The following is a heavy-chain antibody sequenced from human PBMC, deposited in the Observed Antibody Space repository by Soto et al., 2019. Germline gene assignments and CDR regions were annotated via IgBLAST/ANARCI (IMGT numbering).Heavy chain of an antibody. CDR2: IIPIFGTA. Sequence: QVQLVQSGAEVKKPGSSVKVSSKASGGTFSSYAISWVRQAPGQGLEWMGGIIPIFGTANYAQKFQGRVTITADESTSTAYMELSSLRSEDTAMYYCAREPRDYYGMDVWGQGTTVTVSS. D-gene: IGHD3-10*01. CDR1: GGTFSSYA. J-gene: IGHJ6*02. V-gene: IGHV1-69*01. CDR3: AREPRDYYGMDV.